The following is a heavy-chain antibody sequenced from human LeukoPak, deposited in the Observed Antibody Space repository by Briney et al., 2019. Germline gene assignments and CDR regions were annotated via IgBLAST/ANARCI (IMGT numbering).Heavy chain of an antibody. Sequence: PSETLSLTCTVSGGSISSSSYYWGWIRQPPGKGLEWIGSIYYSGSTYYNPSLKSRVTISVDTSKNQFSLKLSSVTAADTAVYYCARPAQGYSSSSGSDYWGQGTLVTVSS. J-gene: IGHJ4*02. CDR1: GGSISSSSYY. D-gene: IGHD6-6*01. V-gene: IGHV4-39*01. CDR2: IYYSGST. CDR3: ARPAQGYSSSSGSDY.